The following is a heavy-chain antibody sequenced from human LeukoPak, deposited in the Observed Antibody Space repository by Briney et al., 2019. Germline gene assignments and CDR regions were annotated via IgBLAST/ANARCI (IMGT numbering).Heavy chain of an antibody. Sequence: PSETLSLTCTVSGGSISSYYWSWIRQPAGKGLEWIGRIYTSGSTNYNPSLKSRVTISVDTSKNQFSLKLSSVTAADTAVYYCARHGLDRQDYGDYYFDYWGQGTLVTVSS. V-gene: IGHV4-4*07. D-gene: IGHD4-17*01. CDR1: GGSISSYY. J-gene: IGHJ4*02. CDR2: IYTSGST. CDR3: ARHGLDRQDYGDYYFDY.